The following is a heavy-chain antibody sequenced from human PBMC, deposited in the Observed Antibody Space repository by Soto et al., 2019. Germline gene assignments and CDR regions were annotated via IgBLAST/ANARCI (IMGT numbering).Heavy chain of an antibody. CDR2: ISYDGSNK. D-gene: IGHD2-21*01. CDR3: AKEARAGLLPDY. J-gene: IGHJ4*02. Sequence: PGGSLRLSCAASGFTFSSYGMHWVRQAPGKGLEWVAVISYDGSNKYYADSVKGRFTISRDNSKNTLYLQMNSLRAEDTAVYYCAKEARAGLLPDYWGQGTLVTVSS. V-gene: IGHV3-30*18. CDR1: GFTFSSYG.